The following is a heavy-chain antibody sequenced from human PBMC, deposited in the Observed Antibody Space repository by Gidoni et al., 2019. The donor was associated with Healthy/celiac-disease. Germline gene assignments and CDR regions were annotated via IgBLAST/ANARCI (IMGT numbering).Heavy chain of an antibody. D-gene: IGHD5-18*01. CDR2: IWYDGSNK. V-gene: IGHV3-33*01. CDR3: AREGASGYSYGRKPPGGY. Sequence: QVQLVESGGGVVQPGRSLRLSCAAPGFTFSSYGMHWVRQAPGKGLEWVAVIWYDGSNKYYADSVKGRFTISRDNSKNTLYLQMNSLRAEDTAVYYCAREGASGYSYGRKPPGGYWGQGTLVTVSS. CDR1: GFTFSSYG. J-gene: IGHJ4*02.